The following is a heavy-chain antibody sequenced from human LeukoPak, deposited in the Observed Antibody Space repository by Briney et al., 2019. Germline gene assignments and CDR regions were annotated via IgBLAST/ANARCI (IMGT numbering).Heavy chain of an antibody. CDR1: GYTFTGYY. CDR3: ARGLTGFDY. D-gene: IGHD7-27*01. V-gene: IGHV1-8*02. Sequence: ASVKVSCKASGYTFTGYYMHWVRQATGQGLEWMGWMNPNSGNTGYAQKFQGRVTMTRNTSISTAYMELSSLRSEDTAVYYCARGLTGFDYWGQGTLVTVSS. J-gene: IGHJ4*02. CDR2: MNPNSGNT.